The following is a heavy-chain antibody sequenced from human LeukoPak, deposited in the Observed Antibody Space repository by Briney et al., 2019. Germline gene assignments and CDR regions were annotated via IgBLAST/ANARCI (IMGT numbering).Heavy chain of an antibody. CDR3: ARGYWFYFDY. V-gene: IGHV4-61*02. J-gene: IGHJ4*02. CDR1: GDSISSGSYY. Sequence: SETLSLTCTVSGDSISSGSYYWSWIRQPAGKGLEWIGRIYIRGTTTYNSSLKSRVTISVDTSKNQFSLKLSSVTAADTAVYYCARGYWFYFDYWGQGTLVTVSS. D-gene: IGHD2-8*02. CDR2: IYIRGTT.